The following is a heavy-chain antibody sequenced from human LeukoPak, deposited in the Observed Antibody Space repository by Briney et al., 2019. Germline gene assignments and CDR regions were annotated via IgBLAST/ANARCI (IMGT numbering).Heavy chain of an antibody. J-gene: IGHJ3*02. V-gene: IGHV3-30*18. D-gene: IGHD5-12*01. CDR2: ISYDGSNK. CDR3: AKDRSGYDKEGDALI. Sequence: PGRSLRLSCAASGFTFSSYGMHWVRQAPGKGLEWVAVISYDGSNKYYADSVKGRFTISRDNSKNTLYLQMNSLRAEDTAVYYCAKDRSGYDKEGDALIWGQGTMVTVSS. CDR1: GFTFSSYG.